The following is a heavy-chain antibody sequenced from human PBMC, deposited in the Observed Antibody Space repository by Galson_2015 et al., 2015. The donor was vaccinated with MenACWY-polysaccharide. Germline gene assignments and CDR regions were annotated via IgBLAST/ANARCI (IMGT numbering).Heavy chain of an antibody. CDR1: GFTFTNYA. Sequence: SLRLSCAASGFTFTNYAMSWVRQTPGEGLEWVSAITVSGDNTYYADSVKGRFAISRENSKNTHSLQMNSLRTEDTAVYYCAKGLRGPAAGTDYFDYWGQGTLVTVSS. J-gene: IGHJ4*02. CDR3: AKGLRGPAAGTDYFDY. V-gene: IGHV3-23*01. CDR2: ITVSGDNT. D-gene: IGHD6-13*01.